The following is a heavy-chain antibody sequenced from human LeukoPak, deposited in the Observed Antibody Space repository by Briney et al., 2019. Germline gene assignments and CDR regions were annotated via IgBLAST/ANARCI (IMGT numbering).Heavy chain of an antibody. J-gene: IGHJ4*02. V-gene: IGHV3-33*01. CDR2: IWYDGSNK. CDR1: GFTFSSYG. CDR3: ARVGRDSGSGSYYGIDY. D-gene: IGHD3-10*01. Sequence: PGGSLRLSCAASGFTFSSYGMHWVRQAPGKGLEWVAVIWYDGSNKYYADSVKGRFTISRDNSKNTLYLQMNSLRAEDTAVYYCARVGRDSGSGSYYGIDYWGQGTLVTVSP.